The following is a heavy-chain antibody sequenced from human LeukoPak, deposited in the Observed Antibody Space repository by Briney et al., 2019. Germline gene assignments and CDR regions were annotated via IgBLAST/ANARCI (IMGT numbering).Heavy chain of an antibody. J-gene: IGHJ4*02. CDR1: GFTFSSYG. CDR3: AREDYEYYFDY. CDR2: IWYDGSNK. Sequence: GGSLRLSRAASGFTFSSYGMHWVRQAPGKGLEWVAVIWYDGSNKYYADSVKGRFTISRDNSKNTLYLQMNSLRAEDTAVYYCAREDYEYYFDYWGQGTLVTVSS. D-gene: IGHD4-17*01. V-gene: IGHV3-33*01.